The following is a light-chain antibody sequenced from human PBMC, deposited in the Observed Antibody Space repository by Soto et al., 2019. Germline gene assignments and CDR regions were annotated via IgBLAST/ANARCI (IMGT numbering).Light chain of an antibody. Sequence: EIVLTQSPGTRSLSPGERATLSFRASQSVSSSYLAWYQQKPGQAPRLLIYGASSRATGIPDRFSGSGSGTDFTLTISRLEPEDFAVYYCHQYGSSPYTFGQGTKLEIK. V-gene: IGKV3-20*01. J-gene: IGKJ2*01. CDR1: QSVSSSY. CDR2: GAS. CDR3: HQYGSSPYT.